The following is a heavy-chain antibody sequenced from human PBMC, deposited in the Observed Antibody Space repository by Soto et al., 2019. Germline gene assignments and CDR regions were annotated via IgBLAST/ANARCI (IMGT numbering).Heavy chain of an antibody. J-gene: IGHJ5*02. CDR1: GFTFSSYS. V-gene: IGHV3-48*01. CDR2: ISSSSTTK. D-gene: IGHD2-15*01. Sequence: EVQLVESGGGLVQPGGSLRLSCAASGFTFSSYSMNWVRQAPGKGLEWVSYISSSSTTKYYADSVKGRFTISRDNAKNSRYLQMNSLRAEDTAVYYCSRDACSGSNCLNWFDPWGQGTLVTVSS. CDR3: SRDACSGSNCLNWFDP.